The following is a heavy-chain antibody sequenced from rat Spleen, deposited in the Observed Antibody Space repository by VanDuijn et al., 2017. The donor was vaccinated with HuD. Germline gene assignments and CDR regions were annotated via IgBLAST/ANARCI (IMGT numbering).Heavy chain of an antibody. CDR3: ARRGAQFAY. CDR2: ISPGGGTT. V-gene: IGHV5-19*01. Sequence: EVQLVESDGGLVQPGRSLKLSCAASGFTFSNYGMHWIRQAPTKGLEWVASISPGGGTTYYRDSMKGRFTISRDNAKSTLYLQMDSLRSEDTATYYCARRGAQFAYWGQGTLVTVSS. J-gene: IGHJ3*01. D-gene: IGHD4-1*01. CDR1: GFTFSNYG.